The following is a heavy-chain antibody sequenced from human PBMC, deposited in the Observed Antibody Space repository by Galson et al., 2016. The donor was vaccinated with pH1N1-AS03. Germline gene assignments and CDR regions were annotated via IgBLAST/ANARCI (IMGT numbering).Heavy chain of an antibody. J-gene: IGHJ6*02. D-gene: IGHD1-26*01. CDR3: ARDPRGPCSSATCPTTYYFGMDV. V-gene: IGHV1-2*04. Sequence: SVKVSCKASGYIFTGFYVHWVRQAPGQGLEWMGWINPNSGVTNYAQKFQAWVTMTGDTSISTAYMELYWLKSDDTAVYYCARDPRGPCSSATCPTTYYFGMDVWGQGTTVIVSS. CDR2: INPNSGVT. CDR1: GYIFTGFY.